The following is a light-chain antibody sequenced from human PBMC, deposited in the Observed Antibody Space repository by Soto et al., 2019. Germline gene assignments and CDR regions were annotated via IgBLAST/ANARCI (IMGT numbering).Light chain of an antibody. CDR2: GAS. CDR1: QSVSSN. J-gene: IGKJ4*01. CDR3: QQYYNWPLT. Sequence: EIVMTQSPATLSVSPGERATLSCRASQSVSSNLAWSQQKPGQAPSLLVYGASTRVTGIPFRFSGSGSGTEFTLTISSLQSEDFAVYYCQQYYNWPLTFGGRTQVEI. V-gene: IGKV3-15*01.